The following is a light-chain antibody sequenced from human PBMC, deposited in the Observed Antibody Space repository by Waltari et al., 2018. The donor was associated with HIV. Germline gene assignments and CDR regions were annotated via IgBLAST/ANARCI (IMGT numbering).Light chain of an antibody. CDR2: GAS. CDR1: QSVSTN. V-gene: IGKV3-15*01. J-gene: IGKJ2*01. Sequence: VMTQSPATLSVSPGERATLSGRASQSVSTNLAWYQQKPGQAPRLLIYGASTRATGLPARFSGSGSGTEFTLTISSLQSEDFAVYFCQQYNNWPPNTFGQGTKVEIK. CDR3: QQYNNWPPNT.